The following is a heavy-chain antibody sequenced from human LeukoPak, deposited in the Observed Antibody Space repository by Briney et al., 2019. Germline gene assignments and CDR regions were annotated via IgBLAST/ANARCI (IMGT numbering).Heavy chain of an antibody. D-gene: IGHD2-2*01. J-gene: IGHJ6*02. Sequence: GGSLRLSCAASRFTFSNYGMHWVRQAPCKGLEWVAVISYDGSNKYYADSVKGRFTFSRDNSKNTLYLQMSSLRAEDTAVYYCAKEKGIYCSSIDCSPGMDVWGQGTTVTVSS. CDR1: RFTFSNYG. CDR3: AKEKGIYCSSIDCSPGMDV. V-gene: IGHV3-30*18. CDR2: ISYDGSNK.